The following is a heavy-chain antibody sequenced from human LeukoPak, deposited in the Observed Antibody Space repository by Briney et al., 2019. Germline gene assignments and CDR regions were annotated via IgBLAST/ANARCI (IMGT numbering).Heavy chain of an antibody. J-gene: IGHJ3*02. CDR2: VRYDGSNK. Sequence: GGSLRLSCAASGFVFSDYGMHWVRQAPGKGLEWVTFVRYDGSNKNYADSVRGRFTISRDNSKNTLYLEMNSLRAEDTAIYYCAKDVISGLYGLGAFDIWGQGTFVTVSS. CDR3: AKDVISGLYGLGAFDI. CDR1: GFVFSDYG. V-gene: IGHV3-30*02. D-gene: IGHD6-25*01.